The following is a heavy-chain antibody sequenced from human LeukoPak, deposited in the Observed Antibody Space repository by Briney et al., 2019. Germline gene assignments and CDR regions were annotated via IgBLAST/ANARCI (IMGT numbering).Heavy chain of an antibody. CDR3: AKMAPGKTYYYDSSGTLGY. CDR2: ISGSGGST. CDR1: GFTFSSYA. J-gene: IGHJ4*02. Sequence: PGGSLRLSCAASGFTFSSYAMSWVRQAPGKGLEWVSAISGSGGSTYYADSVKGRFTISRDNSKNTLYLQMNSLRAEDTAVYYCAKMAPGKTYYYDSSGTLGYWGQGTLVTVSS. D-gene: IGHD3-22*01. V-gene: IGHV3-23*01.